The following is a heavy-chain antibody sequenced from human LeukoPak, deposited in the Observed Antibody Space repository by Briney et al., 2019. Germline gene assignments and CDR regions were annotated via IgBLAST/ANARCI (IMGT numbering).Heavy chain of an antibody. CDR3: SRGKSAGLVNWFDP. D-gene: IGHD2-8*02. Sequence: GGSLRLSCAASGFTFSSYWMHWVRQAPGKGLVWVSRINTDGSTTAYADSVKGRFTISRDNAKNTLHLEMNSLRAEDTAIYYCSRGKSAGLVNWFDPWGQGTLVTVSS. CDR1: GFTFSSYW. CDR2: INTDGSTT. J-gene: IGHJ5*02. V-gene: IGHV3-74*03.